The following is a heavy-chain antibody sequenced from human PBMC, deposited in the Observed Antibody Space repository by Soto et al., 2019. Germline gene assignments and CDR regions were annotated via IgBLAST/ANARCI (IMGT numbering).Heavy chain of an antibody. V-gene: IGHV3-21*01. J-gene: IGHJ4*02. Sequence: PGGSLTVSSAASGFTFSSYRMNWVRQAPGKGLEWVSSISSSSSYIYSADSVKGRFTISRDNAKNSLYLQMNSLRAEDTAVYYCAREDYSNFDYWGQVTLFTV. CDR1: GFTFSSYR. D-gene: IGHD4-4*01. CDR3: AREDYSNFDY. CDR2: ISSSSSYI.